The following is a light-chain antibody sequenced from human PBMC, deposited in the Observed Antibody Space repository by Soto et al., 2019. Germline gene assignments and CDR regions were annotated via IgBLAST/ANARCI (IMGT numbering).Light chain of an antibody. Sequence: DIQMTQSPSSLSASVGDRVTITCQASQDISNYLNWYQQKPGKAPKLLIYDASHLEAGVPPRFRGSGSGTDFTFTISSLQPEDIATYYCQQYDNLPLTFGGGTKVEIK. CDR1: QDISNY. CDR3: QQYDNLPLT. J-gene: IGKJ4*01. V-gene: IGKV1-33*01. CDR2: DAS.